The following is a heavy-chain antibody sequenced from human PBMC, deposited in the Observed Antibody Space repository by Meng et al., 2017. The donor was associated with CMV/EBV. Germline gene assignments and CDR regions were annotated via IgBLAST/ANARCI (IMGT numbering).Heavy chain of an antibody. J-gene: IGHJ4*02. V-gene: IGHV3-21*01. CDR3: ARDGRQQLDFDY. CDR2: ISSSSSYI. Sequence: GESLKISCAASGFTFSSYSMNWVRQAPGKGLEWVSSISSSSSYIYYADSVKGRFTISRDNAKNSLYLQMNRLRAEDTAVYYCARDGRQQLDFDYWGQGTLVTVSS. CDR1: GFTFSSYS. D-gene: IGHD6-13*01.